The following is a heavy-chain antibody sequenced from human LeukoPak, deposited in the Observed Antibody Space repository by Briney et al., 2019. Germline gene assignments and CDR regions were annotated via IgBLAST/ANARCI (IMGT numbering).Heavy chain of an antibody. Sequence: PGGSLRLSCAASGFTFSDYYMSWIRQAPGKGLEWVSAITGSGGRTYYADSVKGRFTISRDNSKNTLYLQMNSLRAEDTAVYYCARAKPKNMVRGLIMRRESRYYFDYWGQGTLVTVSS. V-gene: IGHV3-23*01. D-gene: IGHD3-10*01. CDR3: ARAKPKNMVRGLIMRRESRYYFDY. J-gene: IGHJ4*02. CDR2: ITGSGGRT. CDR1: GFTFSDYY.